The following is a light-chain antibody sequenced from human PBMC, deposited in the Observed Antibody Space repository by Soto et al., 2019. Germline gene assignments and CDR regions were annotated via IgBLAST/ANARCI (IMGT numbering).Light chain of an antibody. Sequence: QSVLTQPASVSGSPGQSISISCTGNSTDVGGYDFVSWYKHQPGTAPKLLISEVSKRPSGVSDRFSGSKSCDTASLTISGLQAEDEADYYCSSYRSGTTVVFGSGTKVTVL. V-gene: IGLV2-14*01. CDR1: STDVGGYDF. CDR3: SSYRSGTTVV. CDR2: EVS. J-gene: IGLJ1*01.